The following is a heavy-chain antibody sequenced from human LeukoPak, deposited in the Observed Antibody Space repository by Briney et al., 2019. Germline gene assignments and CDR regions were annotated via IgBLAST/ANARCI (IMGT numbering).Heavy chain of an antibody. CDR3: ARGVENYGPTVPGWFDP. CDR2: IIPIFGTA. V-gene: IGHV1-69*06. Sequence: SVKVSCKASGGTFSSYAISWVRQAPGQGLEWMGGIIPIFGTANYAQKFQGRVTITADKSTSTAYMELSSLRSEDTAVYYCARGVENYGPTVPGWFDPWGQGTLVTVSS. CDR1: GGTFSSYA. D-gene: IGHD1-7*01. J-gene: IGHJ5*02.